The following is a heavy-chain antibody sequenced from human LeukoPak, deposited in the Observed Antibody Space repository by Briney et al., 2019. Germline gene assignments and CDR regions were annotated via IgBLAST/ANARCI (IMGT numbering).Heavy chain of an antibody. CDR2: INPNSGGT. CDR1: GYTFTGYY. V-gene: IGHV1-2*02. D-gene: IGHD6-13*01. CDR3: ARDSSSWQDDNWFDP. J-gene: IGHJ5*02. Sequence: ASVKVSCKASGYTFTGYYMHWVRQAPGQGLEWMGWINPNSGGTNYAQKFQGRVTMTRDTSISTAYMELSRLRSDDTAVYYCARDSSSWQDDNWFDPWGQGTLVTVSS.